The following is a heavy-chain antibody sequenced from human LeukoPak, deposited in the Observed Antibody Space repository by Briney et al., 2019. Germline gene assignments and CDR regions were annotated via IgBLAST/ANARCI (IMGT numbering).Heavy chain of an antibody. CDR2: IHYSGST. D-gene: IGHD6-19*01. Sequence: SETLSLTCTVSGGSISTYYWSWIRQPPGKGLEWIAYIHYSGSTNYNPSLKSRVTISVDTSKKHLSLKLSSVTAADTAVYYCARLNSGWFDYWGQGTLVTVSS. V-gene: IGHV4-59*08. CDR3: ARLNSGWFDY. J-gene: IGHJ5*01. CDR1: GGSISTYY.